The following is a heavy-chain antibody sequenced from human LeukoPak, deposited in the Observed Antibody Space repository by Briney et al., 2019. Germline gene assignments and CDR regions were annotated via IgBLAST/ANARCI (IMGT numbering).Heavy chain of an antibody. Sequence: GGSLRLSCAASGFTFSGSAMHWVRQASGKGLEWVGRIRSKANSYATAYAASVKGRFTISRDDSKSTAYLQMNSLKTEDTAVYYCTSAGCSSTSCYRMNDYWGQGTLVTVSS. J-gene: IGHJ4*02. CDR1: GFTFSGSA. CDR3: TSAGCSSTSCYRMNDY. D-gene: IGHD2-2*01. CDR2: IRSKANSYAT. V-gene: IGHV3-73*01.